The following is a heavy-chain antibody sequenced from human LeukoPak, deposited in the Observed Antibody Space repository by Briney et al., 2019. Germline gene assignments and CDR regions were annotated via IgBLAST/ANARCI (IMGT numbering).Heavy chain of an antibody. CDR3: ARPMVRGVIIVYGAFDI. D-gene: IGHD3-10*01. V-gene: IGHV3-30*04. CDR1: GFTFSSYA. J-gene: IGHJ3*02. Sequence: GRSLRLSCAASGFTFSSYAMHWDRQAPGKGLEWVAVISYDGSNKYYADSVKGRFTISRDNSKNTLYLQMNSLRAEDTAVYYCARPMVRGVIIVYGAFDIWGQGTMVTVSS. CDR2: ISYDGSNK.